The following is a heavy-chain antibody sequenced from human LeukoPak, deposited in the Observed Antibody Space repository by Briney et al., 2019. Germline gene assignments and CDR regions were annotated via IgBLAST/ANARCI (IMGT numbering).Heavy chain of an antibody. J-gene: IGHJ5*02. CDR3: ARDMGNTDYDILTGYVWFDP. D-gene: IGHD3-9*01. CDR1: GGSISSYY. V-gene: IGHV4-59*12. CDR2: IYYSGST. Sequence: SETLSLTRTVSGGSISSYYWSWIRQPPGKGLEWIGYIYYSGSTNYNPSLKSRVTISVDKSKNQFSLRLSSVTAADTAVYYCARDMGNTDYDILTGYVWFDPWGQGTLVTVSS.